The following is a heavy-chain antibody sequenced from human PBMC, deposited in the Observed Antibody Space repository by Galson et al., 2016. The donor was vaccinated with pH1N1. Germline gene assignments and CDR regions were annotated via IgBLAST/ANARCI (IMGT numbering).Heavy chain of an antibody. V-gene: IGHV1-2*06. J-gene: IGHJ3*01. CDR3: ARGPIDGPRWAFDL. CDR2: MSPRNGAT. Sequence: SVKVSCKASGYSFSDYYIHWVRQAPGQGLEWMGRMSPRNGATNDGEKFRRTLTMTRDTSINTAYMELSSLRADDTALYYCARGPIDGPRWAFDLWGQGTPVTVSS. CDR1: GYSFSDYY. D-gene: IGHD5-24*01.